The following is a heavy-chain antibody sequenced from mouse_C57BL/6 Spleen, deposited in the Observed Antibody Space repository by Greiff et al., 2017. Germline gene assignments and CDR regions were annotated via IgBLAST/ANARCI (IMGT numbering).Heavy chain of an antibody. V-gene: IGHV1-64*01. CDR3: ARGEITTAWYFDV. CDR1: GYTFTSYW. CDR2: IHPNSGST. J-gene: IGHJ1*03. D-gene: IGHD1-2*01. Sequence: QVQLQQPGAELVKPGASVKLSCKASGYTFTSYWMHWVKQRPGQGLEWIGMIHPNSGSTNYNEKFKSKATLTVDKSSSTAYMQLSSLTSEDSAVYYCARGEITTAWYFDVWGTGTTVTVSS.